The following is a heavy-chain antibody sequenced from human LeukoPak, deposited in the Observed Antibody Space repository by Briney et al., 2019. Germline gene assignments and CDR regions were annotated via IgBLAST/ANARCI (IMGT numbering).Heavy chain of an antibody. CDR2: TWYDGRGQ. CDR1: GFTFSSYV. J-gene: IGHJ4*02. CDR3: SGGRDSFDY. V-gene: IGHV3-30*02. Sequence: PRGSLRLSCAASGFTFSSYVIHWVRQAPGKGLEWVALTWYDGRGQYYADSVKGRFTISRDNSKNTVYLQMNSLRPEDTAVYYCSGGRDSFDYWGQGTLVTVSS. D-gene: IGHD3-16*01.